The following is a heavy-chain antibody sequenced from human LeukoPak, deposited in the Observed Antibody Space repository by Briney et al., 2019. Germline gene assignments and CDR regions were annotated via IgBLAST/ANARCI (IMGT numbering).Heavy chain of an antibody. CDR3: ARREAAFGKKYFQY. D-gene: IGHD6-13*01. Sequence: GGSLRLSCAASGLTFSNYWMTWVRQAPGKGLEWVANINQDGSENHYVDSVKGRFTISRDNAKNSLYLQMNSLRADDTALYFCARREAAFGKKYFQYWGQGTLVTVSS. CDR1: GLTFSNYW. CDR2: INQDGSEN. V-gene: IGHV3-7*01. J-gene: IGHJ1*01.